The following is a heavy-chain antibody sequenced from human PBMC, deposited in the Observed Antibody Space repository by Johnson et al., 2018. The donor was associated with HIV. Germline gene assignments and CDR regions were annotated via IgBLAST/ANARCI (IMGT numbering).Heavy chain of an antibody. J-gene: IGHJ3*02. CDR1: GFTFSSYD. CDR2: IGTAGDT. D-gene: IGHD3-22*01. CDR3: ARGAPDSDAFDI. V-gene: IGHV3-13*01. Sequence: EVLLLESGGGVVQPGRSLRLSCAASGFTFSSYDMHWVRQATGKGLEWVSAIGTAGDTYYPGSVKGRFTISRENAKNSLYLQMNSLRAGDTAVYYCARGAPDSDAFDIWGQGTMVTVSS.